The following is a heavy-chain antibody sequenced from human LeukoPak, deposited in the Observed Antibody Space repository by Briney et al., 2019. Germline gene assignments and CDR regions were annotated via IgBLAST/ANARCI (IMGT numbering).Heavy chain of an antibody. CDR3: ARLGIGVVPSAMLGDYYFDY. CDR1: GGSISSYY. J-gene: IGHJ4*02. V-gene: IGHV4-59*08. CDR2: TYNSGST. Sequence: TETLSLTCTVSGGSISSYYWSWIRQPPGKGLEWIGYTYNSGSTNYNPSLKSRVTISEDTSKNQFSLKLTSVTAADTAVYYCARLGIGVVPSAMLGDYYFDYWGQGTLVTVSS. D-gene: IGHD2-2*01.